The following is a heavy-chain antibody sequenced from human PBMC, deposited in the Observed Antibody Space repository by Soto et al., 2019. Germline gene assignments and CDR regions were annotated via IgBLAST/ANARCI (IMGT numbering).Heavy chain of an antibody. V-gene: IGHV3-23*04. J-gene: IGHJ3*02. D-gene: IGHD2-15*01. CDR1: GFPFSNYA. CDR3: TKAGYCSGGSGHVAFDI. Sequence: EVQLVESGGGLVQPGGSLRLSCADSGFPFSNYAMSWVRQAPGKGLEWGSSISGTGDNTYYADSVKGRFTISRDNSKNTLYLQMNSLRAEDTAVYYCTKAGYCSGGSGHVAFDIWGQGTMVTVSS. CDR2: ISGTGDNT.